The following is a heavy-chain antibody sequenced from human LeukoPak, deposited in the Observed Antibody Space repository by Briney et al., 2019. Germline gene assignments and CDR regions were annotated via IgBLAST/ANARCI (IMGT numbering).Heavy chain of an antibody. Sequence: SETLSLTCTVSGGSISSYYWSWIRQPPGKGLEWIGYIYYSGSTNYNPSLKSRVTISIDTSKNQFSLKLSSVTAADTAVYYCARGGYCSGGSCYSYWFDPWGQGTLVTVSS. CDR3: ARGGYCSGGSCYSYWFDP. CDR2: IYYSGST. V-gene: IGHV4-59*01. CDR1: GGSISSYY. J-gene: IGHJ5*02. D-gene: IGHD2-15*01.